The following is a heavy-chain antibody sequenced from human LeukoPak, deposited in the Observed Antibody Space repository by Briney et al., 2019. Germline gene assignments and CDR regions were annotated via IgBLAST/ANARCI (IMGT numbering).Heavy chain of an antibody. V-gene: IGHV3-11*01. CDR3: ATSPYGDYVRRDY. J-gene: IGHJ4*02. CDR1: GFTFSDYY. D-gene: IGHD4-17*01. CDR2: ISSSGSTI. Sequence: PGGSLRLSCAASGFTFSDYYMSWIRQAPGKGLEWVSYISSSGSTIYYADSVKGRFTISRDNAKNSLYLQMNSLKAEDTAVYYCATSPYGDYVRRDYWGQGTLVTVSS.